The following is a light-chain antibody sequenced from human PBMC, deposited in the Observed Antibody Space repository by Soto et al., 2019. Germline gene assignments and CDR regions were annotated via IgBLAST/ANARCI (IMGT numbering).Light chain of an antibody. CDR2: EVS. J-gene: IGLJ3*02. V-gene: IGLV2-14*01. CDR3: TSYTSSRTLM. Sequence: QSALTQPASVSESPGQSITISCTGTSSDVGGYNYVSWYQHHPGKVPKLMIYEVSHRPSGVSNRFSGSKSGNTASLTISGLQAEDEADYYCTSYTSSRTLMFGGGTKLTVL. CDR1: SSDVGGYNY.